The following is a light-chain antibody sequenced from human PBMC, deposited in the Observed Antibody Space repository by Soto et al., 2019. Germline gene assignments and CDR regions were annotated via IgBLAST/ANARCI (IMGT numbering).Light chain of an antibody. CDR1: SSDIGRYNL. CDR3: CTLAGGPSVV. V-gene: IGLV2-23*01. Sequence: QSALTQPASVSGSPGQSITISCTGTSSDIGRYNLVSWYQQHPGKAPKLIIYEDIERPSGVSDRVSGSTSGNTASLAISGLQTEDEADNYCCTLAGGPSVVFSGGTHLTDL. J-gene: IGLJ2*01. CDR2: EDI.